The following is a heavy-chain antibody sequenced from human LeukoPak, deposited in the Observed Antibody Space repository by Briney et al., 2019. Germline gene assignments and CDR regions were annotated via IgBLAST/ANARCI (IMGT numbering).Heavy chain of an antibody. V-gene: IGHV1-24*01. CDR3: ATHYYDSSGYYLPIDY. CDR2: FDPEDGET. D-gene: IGHD3-22*01. CDR1: GGTFSKYT. Sequence: GASVKVSCKASGGTFSKYTISWVRQAPGKGLEWMGGFDPEDGETIYAQKFQGRVTMTEDTSTDTAYMELSSLRSEDTAVYYCATHYYDSSGYYLPIDYWGQGTLVTVSS. J-gene: IGHJ4*02.